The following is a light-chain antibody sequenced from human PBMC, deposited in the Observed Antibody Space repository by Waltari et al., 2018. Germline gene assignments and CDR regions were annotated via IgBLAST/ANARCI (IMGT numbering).Light chain of an antibody. Sequence: DIQMTQFPSSLSASVGDRVTITCQASQDIIFYLNWYQQKPGKAPKALNYGASSLESGVPSRFSGSGSGTEFTLTVTNLQPEDAATYYCQQFDNFPITFGGGTKV. CDR2: GAS. CDR1: QDIIFY. J-gene: IGKJ4*01. V-gene: IGKV1-33*01. CDR3: QQFDNFPIT.